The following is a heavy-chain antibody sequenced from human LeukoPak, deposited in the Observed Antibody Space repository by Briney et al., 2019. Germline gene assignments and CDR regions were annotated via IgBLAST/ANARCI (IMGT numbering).Heavy chain of an antibody. CDR2: MNPDGGNI. D-gene: IGHD5-18*01. CDR3: ARGGYSYYYYYYGMDV. V-gene: IGHV1-8*01. Sequence: GASVTVSCKASGYTFTSYDINWVRQATGQGLEWMGWMNPDGGNIGYAQKFQGRVTMTRNTSISTAYMELSSLRSEDTAVYYCARGGYSYYYYYYGMDVWGQGTTVTVSS. J-gene: IGHJ6*02. CDR1: GYTFTSYD.